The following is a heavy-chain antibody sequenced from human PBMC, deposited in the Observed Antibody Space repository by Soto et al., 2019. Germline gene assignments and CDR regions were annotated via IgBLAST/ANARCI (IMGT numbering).Heavy chain of an antibody. CDR3: AKRSSHFYYYYYMDV. CDR2: ISGSGGST. J-gene: IGHJ6*03. Sequence: EVQLLESGGGLVQPGGSLRLSCAASGFTFSSYAMSWVRQAPGKGLEWVSAISGSGGSTYYADSVKGRFTISRDNSKNTLYLRMNSLRAEDTAVYYCAKRSSHFYYYYYMDVWGKGTTVTVSS. D-gene: IGHD1-26*01. CDR1: GFTFSSYA. V-gene: IGHV3-23*01.